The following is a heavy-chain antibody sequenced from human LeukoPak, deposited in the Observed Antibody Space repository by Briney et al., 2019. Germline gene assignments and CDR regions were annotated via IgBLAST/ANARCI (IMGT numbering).Heavy chain of an antibody. CDR1: GYTFTNYA. CDR3: ATFGFIAAAGTAQDY. J-gene: IGHJ4*02. D-gene: IGHD6-13*01. V-gene: IGHV7-4-1*02. Sequence: GASVKVSCKASGYTFTNYAINWVRQAPGQGLEWMGWINTNTGNPTYAQGFTGRFVFSLDTSVSTAYLQTSSLKAEDTAVYYCATFGFIAAAGTAQDYWGQGTLVTVSS. CDR2: INTNTGNP.